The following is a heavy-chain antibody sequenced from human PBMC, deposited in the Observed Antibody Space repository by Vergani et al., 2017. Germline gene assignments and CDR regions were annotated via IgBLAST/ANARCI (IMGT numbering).Heavy chain of an antibody. J-gene: IGHJ4*02. V-gene: IGHV3-30*02. Sequence: QVQLVESGGGVVQPGGSLRLSCAASGFTFSSYGMHWVRQAPGKGLEWVAFIRYDGSNKYYADSVRGRFTISRDNSKNTLYQQMNSLRAEDTAVYYCANDGYCSSTSCRAGFDYWGQGTLVTVSS. CDR2: IRYDGSNK. CDR1: GFTFSSYG. CDR3: ANDGYCSSTSCRAGFDY. D-gene: IGHD2-2*01.